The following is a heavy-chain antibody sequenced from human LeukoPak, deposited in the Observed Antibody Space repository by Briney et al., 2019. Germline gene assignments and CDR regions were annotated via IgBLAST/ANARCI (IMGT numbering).Heavy chain of an antibody. CDR2: IYPGDSDT. CDR1: GYSFTSYW. V-gene: IGHV5-51*01. J-gene: IGHJ3*02. CDR3: ARELDFGGSNDAFDI. D-gene: IGHD4-23*01. Sequence: GESLKISCQGSGYSFTSYWIGWVRQIPGKGLEWMGIIYPGDSDTRYSPSFQGQVTISVDKSISTAYLQWSTLKASDTAMYYCARELDFGGSNDAFDIWGQGTMVTVSS.